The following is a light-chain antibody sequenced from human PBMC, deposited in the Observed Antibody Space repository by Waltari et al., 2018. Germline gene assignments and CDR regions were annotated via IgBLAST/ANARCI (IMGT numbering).Light chain of an antibody. CDR2: DVS. Sequence: WDQQPPGTAPKLLIFDVSKRPSGVSNRFSGSKSADTASLTISGLQSEDEADYYCSSYTTSTTVIFGGGTKLTVL. V-gene: IGLV2-14*03. J-gene: IGLJ2*01. CDR3: SSYTTSTTVI.